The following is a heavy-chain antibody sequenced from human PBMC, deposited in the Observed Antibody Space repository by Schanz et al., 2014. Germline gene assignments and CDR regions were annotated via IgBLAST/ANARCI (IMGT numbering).Heavy chain of an antibody. CDR1: GFTFSSYG. Sequence: QVQLVESGGGVVQPGRSLRLSCAASGFTFSSYGMHWVRQVPGKGLEWVAVVCYDGSKKYYADSVKGRFTISRDNSKNTLYVQMNSLRAEDTAVYYCARHPSGWFIGHCDYWGQGTLVTVSS. CDR3: ARHPSGWFIGHCDY. J-gene: IGHJ4*02. CDR2: VCYDGSKK. D-gene: IGHD6-19*01. V-gene: IGHV3-33*01.